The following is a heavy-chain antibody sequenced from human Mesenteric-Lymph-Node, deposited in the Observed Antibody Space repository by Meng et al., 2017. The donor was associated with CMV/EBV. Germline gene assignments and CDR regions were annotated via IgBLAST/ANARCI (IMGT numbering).Heavy chain of an antibody. CDR3: AKDRGSGGNGYGMDV. Sequence: GGSLRLSCAASGFTFSSYAMHWVRQAPGKGLEWVAVISYDGSNKYYADSVKGRFTISRDNSKNTLYLQMNSLRAEDTAVYYCAKDRGSGGNGYGMDVWGQGTTVTVSS. J-gene: IGHJ6*02. V-gene: IGHV3-30-3*01. CDR1: GFTFSSYA. D-gene: IGHD2-15*01. CDR2: ISYDGSNK.